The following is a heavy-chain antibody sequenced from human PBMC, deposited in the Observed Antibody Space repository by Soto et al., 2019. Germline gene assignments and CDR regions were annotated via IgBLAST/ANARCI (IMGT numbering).Heavy chain of an antibody. J-gene: IGHJ5*02. CDR3: SRLPPSKYRDSPFDP. CDR2: ISSKRYGGTA. CDR1: GFTFGDYA. V-gene: IGHV3-49*03. Sequence: EVQLVESGGGLVQPGRSLGLSCTASGFTFGDYAMTWFRQAPGKGLEWVGFISSKRYGGTAEYATSVKGRFTISRDDSKSIAYLQMNSLKTEDTAVYFCSRLPPSKYRDSPFDPWGQGTLVIASS. D-gene: IGHD5-12*01.